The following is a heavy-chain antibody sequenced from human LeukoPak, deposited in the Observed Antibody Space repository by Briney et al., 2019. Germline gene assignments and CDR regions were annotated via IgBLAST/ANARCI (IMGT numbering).Heavy chain of an antibody. V-gene: IGHV4-61*01. D-gene: IGHD3-22*01. J-gene: IGHJ3*02. CDR3: AKRAYYYDSSGYYRDAFDI. CDR2: IYYSGST. CDR1: GGPVSSGSYY. Sequence: SETLSLTCTVSGGPVSSGSYYWSWIRQPPGKGLEWIGYIYYSGSTNYNPSLKSRVTISVDTSKNQFSLKLSSVTAADTAVYYCAKRAYYYDSSGYYRDAFDIWGQGTMVTVSS.